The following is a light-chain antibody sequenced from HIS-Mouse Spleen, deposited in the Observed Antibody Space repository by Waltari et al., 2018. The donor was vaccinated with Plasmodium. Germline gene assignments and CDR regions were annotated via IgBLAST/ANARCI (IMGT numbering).Light chain of an antibody. CDR1: QSVSSSY. CDR2: GAS. CDR3: QQYGSSGT. J-gene: IGKJ1*01. Sequence: EIVLTQSPGTLSLSPGERPHPSCRASQSVSSSYLAWYQQKPGQAPRLLIYGASSRATGIPDRFSGSGSGTDFTLTISRLEPEDFAVYYCQQYGSSGTFGQGTKVEIK. V-gene: IGKV3-20*01.